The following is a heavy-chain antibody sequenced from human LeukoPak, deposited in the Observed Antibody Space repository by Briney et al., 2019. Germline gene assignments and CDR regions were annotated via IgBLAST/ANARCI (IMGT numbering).Heavy chain of an antibody. J-gene: IGHJ4*02. CDR3: ARGSRLLWFGELFPTDY. D-gene: IGHD3-10*01. CDR1: GYTFTSYA. CDR2: INPNSGGT. Sequence: ASVKVSCKASGYTFTSYAMNWVRQAPGQGLEWMGWINPNSGGTNYAQKFQGWVTMTRDTSISTAYMELSRLRSDDTAVYYCARGSRLLWFGELFPTDYWGQGTLVTVSS. V-gene: IGHV1-2*04.